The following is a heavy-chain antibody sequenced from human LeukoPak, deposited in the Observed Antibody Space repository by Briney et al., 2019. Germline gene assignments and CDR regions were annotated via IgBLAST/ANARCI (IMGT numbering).Heavy chain of an antibody. CDR3: ARAGSSGWYYFDY. CDR2: ISYDGSNK. Sequence: PGRSLRLSCAASGFTFSSYGMHWVRQAPGKGLEWVAVISYDGSNKYYADSVKGRFTISRDNSKNTLYLQMNSLRAEDTAVYYCARAGSSGWYYFDYWGQGTLVTVSS. CDR1: GFTFSSYG. V-gene: IGHV3-30*03. J-gene: IGHJ4*02. D-gene: IGHD6-19*01.